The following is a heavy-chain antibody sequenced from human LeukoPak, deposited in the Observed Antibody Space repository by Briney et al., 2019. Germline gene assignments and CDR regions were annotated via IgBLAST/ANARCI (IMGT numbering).Heavy chain of an antibody. Sequence: GGSLRLSCAASGFTFSSYWMHWVRQAPGKGLEWVAFIRYDGSNKYYADSVKGRFTISRDNSKNTLYLQMNSLRAEDTAVYYCARNYYDSSGYYPSGYWGQGTLVTVSS. D-gene: IGHD3-22*01. J-gene: IGHJ4*02. CDR1: GFTFSSYW. V-gene: IGHV3-30*02. CDR2: IRYDGSNK. CDR3: ARNYYDSSGYYPSGY.